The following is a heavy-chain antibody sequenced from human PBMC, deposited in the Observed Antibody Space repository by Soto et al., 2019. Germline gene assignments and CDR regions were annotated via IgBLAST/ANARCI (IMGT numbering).Heavy chain of an antibody. V-gene: IGHV4-31*03. CDR3: ARDGVFRGSDP. CDR2: IYYSGIT. J-gene: IGHJ5*02. D-gene: IGHD3-10*01. Sequence: SETLSLTCTISVGSISIGGYYWSWIRQHPGKGLEWIGYIYYSGITYYNPSLKSRVTISVGTSKNQFSLKLSSVTAADTAVYYCARDGVFRGSDPWGQGTLVTVSS. CDR1: VGSISIGGYY.